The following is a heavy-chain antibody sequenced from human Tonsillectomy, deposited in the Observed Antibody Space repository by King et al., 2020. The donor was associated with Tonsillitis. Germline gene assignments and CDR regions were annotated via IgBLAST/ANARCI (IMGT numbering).Heavy chain of an antibody. V-gene: IGHV3-23*03. J-gene: IGHJ4*02. Sequence: VQLVESGGGLVQPGGSLRLSCAASGFTFSSYAMSWVRQAPGKGLEWVSVIYSGGSSTYYADSVKGRFTISRDNSKNTLYLQMNSLRAEDTAVYYCAKDWPAYCGGDCYSHGFDYWGQGTPVTVSS. CDR2: IYSGGSST. CDR1: GFTFSSYA. D-gene: IGHD2-21*02. CDR3: AKDWPAYCGGDCYSHGFDY.